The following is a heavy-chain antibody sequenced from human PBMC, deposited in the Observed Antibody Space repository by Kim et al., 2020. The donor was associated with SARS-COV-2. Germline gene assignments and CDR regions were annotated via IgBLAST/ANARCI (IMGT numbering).Heavy chain of an antibody. D-gene: IGHD3-9*01. CDR2: INHSGST. J-gene: IGHJ6*03. CDR3: AREYDILTGYHLVYYMDV. V-gene: IGHV4-34*01. CDR1: GGSFSGYY. Sequence: SETLSLTCAVYGGSFSGYYWSWIRQPPGKGLEWIGEINHSGSTNYNPSLKSRVTISVDTSKNQFSLKLSSVTAADTAVYYCAREYDILTGYHLVYYMDVWGKGTTVTVSS.